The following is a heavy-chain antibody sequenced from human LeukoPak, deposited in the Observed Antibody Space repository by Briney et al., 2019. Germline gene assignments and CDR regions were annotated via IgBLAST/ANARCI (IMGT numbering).Heavy chain of an antibody. J-gene: IGHJ4*02. Sequence: PGGSLRLSCAASGFTSDDDAMQWVRQGPGKGLEWVSLISGDGDSTYYADSVKGRFTISRDNSKNSLYLQMNSLRSEDTALYYCATSSSWYFLEYWGQGTLVTVSS. CDR3: ATSSSWYFLEY. D-gene: IGHD6-13*01. CDR1: GFTSDDDA. V-gene: IGHV3-43*02. CDR2: ISGDGDST.